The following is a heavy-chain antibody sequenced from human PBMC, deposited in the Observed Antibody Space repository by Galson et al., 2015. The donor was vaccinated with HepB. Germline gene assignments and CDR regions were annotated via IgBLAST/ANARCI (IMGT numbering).Heavy chain of an antibody. CDR2: IKSKTDGGTT. CDR3: VKRGVVDYYYYYMDV. D-gene: IGHD2-15*01. Sequence: SLRLSCAASGFTFSNAWMSWVRQAPGKGLEWVGRIKSKTDGGTTDYAAPVKGRFTISRDNSKNTLYLQMSSLRAEDTAVYYCVKRGVVDYYYYYMDVWGKGTTVTVSS. V-gene: IGHV3-15*05. J-gene: IGHJ6*03. CDR1: GFTFSNAW.